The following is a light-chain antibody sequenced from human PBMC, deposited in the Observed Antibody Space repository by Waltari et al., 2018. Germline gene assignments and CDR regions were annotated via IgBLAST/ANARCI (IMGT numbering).Light chain of an antibody. CDR2: GQD. CDR3: HSRDTISTRV. Sequence: SSELTQDPAVSVALGQTVRITCQGDSPRRYYASWYQQRPGQAPRLVLYGQDNRPSGIPDRFSGSTSGDTASLTITGAQAEDEADYYCHSRDTISTRVFGGGTRLTV. V-gene: IGLV3-19*01. J-gene: IGLJ3*02. CDR1: SPRRYY.